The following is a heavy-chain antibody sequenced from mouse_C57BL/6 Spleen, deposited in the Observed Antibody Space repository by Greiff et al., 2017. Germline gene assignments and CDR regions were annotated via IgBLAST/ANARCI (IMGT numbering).Heavy chain of an antibody. CDR3: ARQFPYHQSYYYAMDY. CDR1: GFTFSSYG. J-gene: IGHJ4*01. CDR2: ISSGGSYT. Sequence: DVKLVESGGDLVKPGGSLKLSCAASGFTFSSYGMSWVRQTPDKRLEWVATISSGGSYTYYPDSVKGRFTISRDNATNTLYLQMSSLKSEDTAMYYCARQFPYHQSYYYAMDYWGQGTSVTVSS. V-gene: IGHV5-6*02. D-gene: IGHD2-10*01.